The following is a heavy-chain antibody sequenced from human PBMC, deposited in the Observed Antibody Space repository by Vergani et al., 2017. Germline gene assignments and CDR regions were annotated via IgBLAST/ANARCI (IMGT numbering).Heavy chain of an antibody. Sequence: QVQLVQSGAEVKKPGSSVKVSCKASGGTFSSYAISWVRQAPGQGLEWMGGIIPIFGTANYAQKFQGRVTITADESTSTAYMELSSLRSEDTPVYYCARSPPTGYSSGLYYFDYWGQGTLVTVSS. D-gene: IGHD6-19*01. CDR1: GGTFSSYA. V-gene: IGHV1-69*13. CDR2: IIPIFGTA. CDR3: ARSPPTGYSSGLYYFDY. J-gene: IGHJ4*02.